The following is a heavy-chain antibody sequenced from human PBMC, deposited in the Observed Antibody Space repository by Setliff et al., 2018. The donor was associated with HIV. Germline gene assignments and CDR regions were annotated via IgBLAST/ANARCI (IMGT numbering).Heavy chain of an antibody. V-gene: IGHV1-69*13. CDR2: IIPIFGTG. Sequence: SVKVSCKASGGTFINSAFNWVRQAPGQGLQWMGSIIPIFGTGNYAERFQGRLTITADESTSSAYMELRSLRSDDTAVYFCAREHSTTWPYFDFWGQGTLVTVSS. CDR1: GGTFINSA. CDR3: AREHSTTWPYFDF. D-gene: IGHD6-13*01. J-gene: IGHJ4*02.